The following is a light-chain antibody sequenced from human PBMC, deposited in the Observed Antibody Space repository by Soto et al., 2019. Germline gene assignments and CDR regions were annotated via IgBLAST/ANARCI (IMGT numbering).Light chain of an antibody. V-gene: IGLV2-14*01. CDR3: SSYTSSSTLYV. CDR2: DVT. J-gene: IGLJ1*01. CDR1: SSDVGDNNY. Sequence: QSALTQPASVSGSPGQSITISRTGTSSDVGDNNYVSWYQQHPGKAPKLMIYDVTHRPSGISNRFSGSKSGNTASLTISGLQAEDEADYYCSSYTSSSTLYVFGTGTKVTVL.